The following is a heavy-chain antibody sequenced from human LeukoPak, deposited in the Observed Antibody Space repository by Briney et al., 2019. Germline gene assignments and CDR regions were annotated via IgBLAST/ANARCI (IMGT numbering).Heavy chain of an antibody. V-gene: IGHV3-48*03. CDR2: ISDSGSAI. CDR3: ARKKTRGLDY. J-gene: IGHJ4*02. Sequence: GGSLRLSCTTSGFTFGDHAMNWVRQAPGKGLEWVSYISDSGSAIYYADSVKGRLTISRDNAKNSLYLQMNSLRAEDTAIYYCARKKTRGLDYWGQGTLVTVSS. CDR1: GFTFGDHA. D-gene: IGHD3-10*01.